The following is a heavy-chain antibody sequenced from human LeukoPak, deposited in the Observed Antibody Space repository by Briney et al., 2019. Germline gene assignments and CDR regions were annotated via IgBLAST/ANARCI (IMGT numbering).Heavy chain of an antibody. CDR2: ISWNSGSI. CDR1: GFTFDDYA. CDR3: ATARPEYPSAGGWAFDI. Sequence: GGSLRLSCAASGFTFDDYAMHWVRQAPGKGLEWVSGISWNSGSIGYADSVKGRFTISRDNAKNSLYLQMNSLRSEDTAVYYCATARPEYPSAGGWAFDIWGQGTMVTVSS. J-gene: IGHJ3*02. D-gene: IGHD2-15*01. V-gene: IGHV3-9*01.